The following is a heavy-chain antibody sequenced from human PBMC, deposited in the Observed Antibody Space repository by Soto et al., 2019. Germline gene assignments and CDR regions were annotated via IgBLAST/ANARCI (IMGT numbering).Heavy chain of an antibody. Sequence: SETLSLTCTVSGGSVSSGSYYWSWIRQPPGKGLEWIGYIYYSGSTNYNPSLKSQVTISVDTSKNQFSLKLSSVTAADTAVYYCARVGDKWAGATRAYYFDYWGQGTLVTVSS. CDR1: GGSVSSGSYY. V-gene: IGHV4-61*01. CDR3: ARVGDKWAGATRAYYFDY. J-gene: IGHJ4*02. D-gene: IGHD1-26*01. CDR2: IYYSGST.